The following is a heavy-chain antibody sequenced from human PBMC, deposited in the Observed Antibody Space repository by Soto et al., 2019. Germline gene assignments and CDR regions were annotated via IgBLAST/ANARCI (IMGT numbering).Heavy chain of an antibody. J-gene: IGHJ4*02. D-gene: IGHD6-25*01. V-gene: IGHV1-69*01. CDR3: AKAAGDH. CDR1: GGTFNTYA. Sequence: QMQLVQSGAEVKERGSSVKISCKTSGGTFNTYALTWVRQAPGQGLEWIGGIIPIFGIKNVAQRFQGRVTITADESLTTAYMEMTSLRSDDTAVYYCAKAAGDHWGQWTLVTVSS. CDR2: IIPIFGIK.